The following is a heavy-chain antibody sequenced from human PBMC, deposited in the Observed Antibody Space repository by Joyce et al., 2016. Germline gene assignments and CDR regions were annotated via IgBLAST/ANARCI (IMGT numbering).Heavy chain of an antibody. CDR1: CGPVRGFL. V-gene: IGHV4-34*02. CDR2: VNTSGAT. CDR3: ARSQWLAPLMY. Sequence: QVQLQQWGAGLLKPSETLSLTCGVNCGPVRGFLWTWVRQPPGEGLQWIGDVNTSGATNYNPSLKSRVTISVDTSKNQFSLTLASTTAADTAMYYCARSQWLAPLMYWGQGSLVAVSS. D-gene: IGHD6-19*01. J-gene: IGHJ4*02.